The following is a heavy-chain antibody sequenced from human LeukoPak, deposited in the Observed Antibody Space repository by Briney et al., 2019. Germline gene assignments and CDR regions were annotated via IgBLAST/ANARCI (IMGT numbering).Heavy chain of an antibody. D-gene: IGHD2-2*01. J-gene: IGHJ4*02. CDR3: VSFYETY. Sequence: GGSLRLSCAASGNYWMHWVRQAPGKGLVWVSHINSDGGWTGYADSVKGRFTISKDNAKNTVYLQMNNLRAEDTAVYYCVSFYETYWGRGTLVTVSS. V-gene: IGHV3-74*01. CDR1: GNYW. CDR2: INSDGGWT.